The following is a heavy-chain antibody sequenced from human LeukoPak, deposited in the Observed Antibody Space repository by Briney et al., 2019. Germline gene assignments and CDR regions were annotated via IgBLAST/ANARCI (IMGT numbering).Heavy chain of an antibody. CDR3: VRDSGSSYGYYFLH. Sequence: GRSLRLSCAASGFTFNSYSMYWVRQAPGKGLEWVSSIIISSSHMFYADSVKGRFSISRDNANNSLYLQMNSLRAEDTAVYYCVRDSGSSYGYYFLHWGQGTLVTVSS. V-gene: IGHV3-21*01. D-gene: IGHD1-26*01. J-gene: IGHJ1*01. CDR2: IIISSSHM. CDR1: GFTFNSYS.